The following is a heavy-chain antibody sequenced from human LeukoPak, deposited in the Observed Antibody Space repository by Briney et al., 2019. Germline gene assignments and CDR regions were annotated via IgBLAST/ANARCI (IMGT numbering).Heavy chain of an antibody. CDR2: INHSGST. CDR1: GGSFSGYY. D-gene: IGHD3-10*01. J-gene: IGHJ4*02. CDR3: ARGFPNPGGTMVRGVINFDY. Sequence: SETLSLTCAVYGGSFSGYYWSWIRQPPGKGLEWIGEINHSGSTNYNPSLKNRVTISVDTSKNQFSLKLSSVTAADTAVYYCARGFPNPGGTMVRGVINFDYWGQGTLVTVSS. V-gene: IGHV4-34*01.